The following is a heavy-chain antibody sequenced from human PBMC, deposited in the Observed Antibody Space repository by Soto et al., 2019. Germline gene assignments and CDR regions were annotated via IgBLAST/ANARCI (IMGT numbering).Heavy chain of an antibody. D-gene: IGHD2-15*01. CDR3: ARLGTGYCSGGSCYEVWDY. CDR2: IYYSGST. V-gene: IGHV4-39*01. Sequence: PSETLSLTCTVSGGSISSSSYYWGWIRQPPGKGLEWTGSIYYSGSTYYNPSFKSRVTISVDTSKNQFSLKLSSVTAADTAVYYCARLGTGYCSGGSCYEVWDYWGQGTLVTVSS. CDR1: GGSISSSSYY. J-gene: IGHJ4*02.